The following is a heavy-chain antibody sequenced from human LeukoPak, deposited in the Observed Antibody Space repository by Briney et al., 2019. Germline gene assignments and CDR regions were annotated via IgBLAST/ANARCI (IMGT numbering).Heavy chain of an antibody. V-gene: IGHV5-51*01. CDR3: AKRQGCSSTSCPPDY. Sequence: GESLKISCKGSGYRFTSYWIGWVRQMPGKGLEWMGIIYAGDSDTRYSPSLQGQVTISADKSISTAYLQWSSLKASDTAMYYCAKRQGCSSTSCPPDYWGQGTLVTVSP. J-gene: IGHJ4*02. D-gene: IGHD2-2*01. CDR1: GYRFTSYW. CDR2: IYAGDSDT.